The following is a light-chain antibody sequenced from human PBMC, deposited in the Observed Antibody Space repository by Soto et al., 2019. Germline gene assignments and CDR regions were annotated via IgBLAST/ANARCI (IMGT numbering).Light chain of an antibody. CDR1: QSVSSSH. J-gene: IGKJ3*01. V-gene: IGKV3-20*01. Sequence: ETVLTQSPGTLSLSPGERATLSCRASQSVSSSHLGWFQRKVGQPPRILIYGTSTRATGIPDRFIGSGSGTDFTLTINRLEPEDFAVYYCQQYVTSPFNFGPGTIVDMK. CDR3: QQYVTSPFN. CDR2: GTS.